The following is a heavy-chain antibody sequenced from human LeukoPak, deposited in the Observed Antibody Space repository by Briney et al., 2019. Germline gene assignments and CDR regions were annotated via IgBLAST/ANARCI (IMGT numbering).Heavy chain of an antibody. D-gene: IGHD4-17*01. CDR2: ISGSGGSP. CDR3: ATPTTVTTDI. V-gene: IGHV3-23*01. J-gene: IGHJ3*02. CDR1: GFTFSSYA. Sequence: GGSLRLSCATPGFTFSSYAMSWVRQAPGKGLEWVSSISGSGGSPYYAGSVKGRFTISRDNSKNTLYLQMNSLRAEDAAVYYCATPTTVTTDIWGQGTMVTVSS.